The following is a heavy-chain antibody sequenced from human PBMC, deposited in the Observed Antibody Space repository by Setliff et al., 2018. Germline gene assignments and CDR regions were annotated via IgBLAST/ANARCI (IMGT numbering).Heavy chain of an antibody. Sequence: ASVKVSCKASGYTFTSYGFSWVRQAPGQGLEWMGWISVYNGKTKYAQKFQGRVTMSTDTSTRTAYMEVTSLRSDDTAVYYCATEKFPGDWGDYWGQGTLVTVS. V-gene: IGHV1-18*01. CDR3: ATEKFPGDWGDY. J-gene: IGHJ4*02. D-gene: IGHD2-21*01. CDR2: ISVYNGKT. CDR1: GYTFTSYG.